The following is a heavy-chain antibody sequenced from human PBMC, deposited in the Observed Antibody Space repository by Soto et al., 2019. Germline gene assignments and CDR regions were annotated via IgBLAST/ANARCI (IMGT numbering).Heavy chain of an antibody. J-gene: IGHJ5*02. D-gene: IGHD6-19*01. V-gene: IGHV3-9*01. CDR2: ISWNSGSI. CDR1: GFSFGDYA. Sequence: DVQLVESGGDLVQPGRSLRLSCAASGFSFGDYAMHWVRQAPTKGLEWVSGISWNSGSIGYADSVKGRFTISRDNAKNSLYLQMNSLRGEDTALYYCAKASSVAAHNWFDVWGQGTLVTVSS. CDR3: AKASSVAAHNWFDV.